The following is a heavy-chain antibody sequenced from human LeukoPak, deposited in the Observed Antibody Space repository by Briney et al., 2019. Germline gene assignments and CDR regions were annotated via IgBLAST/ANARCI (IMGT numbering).Heavy chain of an antibody. D-gene: IGHD6-13*01. J-gene: IGHJ6*02. CDR3: AREAAAYYYYCYGMDV. CDR2: ISYDGSNK. V-gene: IGHV3-30-3*01. Sequence: PGRSLRLSCAASGFTFSSYAMHWVRQAPGKGLEWVAVISYDGSNKYYADSVKGRFTISRDNSKNTLYLQMNSLRAEDTAVYYCAREAAAYYYYCYGMDVWGQGTTVTVSS. CDR1: GFTFSSYA.